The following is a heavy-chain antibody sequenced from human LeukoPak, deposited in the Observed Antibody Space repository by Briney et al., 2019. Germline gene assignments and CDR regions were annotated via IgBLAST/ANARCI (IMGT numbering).Heavy chain of an antibody. D-gene: IGHD3-10*01. CDR3: AKAGFGEPYYYYYMDV. CDR2: IRYDGSNK. Sequence: GGSLRLSCAASGFTFSSYGMHWVRQAPGKGLEWVAFIRYDGSNKYYADSVKGRFTISRDNSKNTLYLQMNSLRAEDTAVYYCAKAGFGEPYYYYYMDVWGKGTTVTIPS. V-gene: IGHV3-30*02. CDR1: GFTFSSYG. J-gene: IGHJ6*03.